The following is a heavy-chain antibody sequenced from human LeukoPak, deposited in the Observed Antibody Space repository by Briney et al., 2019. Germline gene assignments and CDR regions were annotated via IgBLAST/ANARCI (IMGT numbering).Heavy chain of an antibody. CDR1: GGSFSGYY. CDR3: ARGLSSGWYTRWFDS. J-gene: IGHJ5*01. CDR2: INHSGST. Sequence: SETLSLTCAVYGGSFSGYYWSWIRQPPGKGLEWIGEINHSGSTNYNPSLKSRVTISVDTSKNQFSLKLSSVTAADTAVYYCARGLSSGWYTRWFDSWGQGTLVTVSS. V-gene: IGHV4-34*01. D-gene: IGHD6-19*01.